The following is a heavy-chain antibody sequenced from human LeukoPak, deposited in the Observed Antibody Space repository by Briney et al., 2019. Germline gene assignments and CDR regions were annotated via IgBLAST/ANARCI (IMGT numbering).Heavy chain of an antibody. Sequence: GGSLRLSCAASGFTVSSNYMSWVRQAPGKGLEWVSYISSSGSTIYYADSVKGRFTISRDNAKNSLYLQMNSLRAEDTAVYYCARDPNYGSGSYYGYWGQGTLVTVSS. CDR2: ISSSGSTI. CDR1: GFTVSSNY. D-gene: IGHD3-10*01. J-gene: IGHJ4*02. V-gene: IGHV3-11*04. CDR3: ARDPNYGSGSYYGY.